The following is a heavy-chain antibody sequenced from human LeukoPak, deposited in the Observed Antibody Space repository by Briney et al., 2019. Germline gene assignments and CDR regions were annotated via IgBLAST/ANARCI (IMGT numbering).Heavy chain of an antibody. V-gene: IGHV1-2*02. CDR1: GYTFTGYY. J-gene: IGHJ4*02. CDR3: ARGNYYDSSGSHY. CDR2: INPNSGGT. D-gene: IGHD3-22*01. Sequence: ASVTVSCKASGYTFTGYYMHWVRQAPGQGLEWMGWINPNSGGTNYAQKFQGRVTMTRDTSISTAYMELSRLRSDDTAVYYCARGNYYDSSGSHYWGQGTLVTVSS.